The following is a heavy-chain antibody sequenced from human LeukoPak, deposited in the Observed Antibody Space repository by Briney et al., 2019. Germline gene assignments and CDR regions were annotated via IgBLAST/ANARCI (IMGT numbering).Heavy chain of an antibody. CDR1: GYNFNTYW. J-gene: IGHJ4*02. V-gene: IGHV5-51*01. Sequence: GESLKISCKGSGYNFNTYWIGWVRQMPGKGLEWMGIIYPGDSDTRYSPSFQGQVTISADKSISTVYLQWSSLKASDTAMYYCARHLFAYCGGDCYSAIGYWGQGTLVTVSS. D-gene: IGHD2-21*02. CDR3: ARHLFAYCGGDCYSAIGY. CDR2: IYPGDSDT.